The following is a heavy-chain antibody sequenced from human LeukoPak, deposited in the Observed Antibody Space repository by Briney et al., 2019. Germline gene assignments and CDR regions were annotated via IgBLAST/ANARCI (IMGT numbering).Heavy chain of an antibody. Sequence: ASVKVSCKASGYTFTGYYMHWVRQAPGQGLEWMGWINPNSGGTNYAQKFQGRVTMTRDTSTSTSYMELSRLRSDDTAVYYCARELVGATTLVDYWGQGTLVTVSS. V-gene: IGHV1-2*02. CDR3: ARELVGATTLVDY. CDR1: GYTFTGYY. D-gene: IGHD1-26*01. J-gene: IGHJ4*02. CDR2: INPNSGGT.